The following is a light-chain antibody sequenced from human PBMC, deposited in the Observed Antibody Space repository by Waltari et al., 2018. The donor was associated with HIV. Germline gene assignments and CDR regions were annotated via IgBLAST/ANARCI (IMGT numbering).Light chain of an antibody. CDR1: SSNIVAGFD. CDR3: QSYDNSLTSYV. CDR2: ATT. Sequence: SVLTQPPSVSRAPGQRVTTPCSGNSSNIVAGFDVHWYQHLPGTAPTLLIYATTNRPSGVPDRFSGSKSGASASRAITGLQAEDEADYYCQSYDNSLTSYVFATGTRVTVL. V-gene: IGLV1-40*01. J-gene: IGLJ1*01.